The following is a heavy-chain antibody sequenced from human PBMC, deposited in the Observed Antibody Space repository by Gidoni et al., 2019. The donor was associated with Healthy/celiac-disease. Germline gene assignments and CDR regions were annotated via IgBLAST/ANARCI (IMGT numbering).Heavy chain of an antibody. CDR2: ISSSSSYI. Sequence: EVQLGESGGGLVKPGGSLLLCCAASGFTFRSYSMNWVRQAPGKVREWFSSISSSSSYIYYADSVKGRFTISRDNAKNSLYLQMNSLRAEDTAVYYCARVMYYDSSGYGVYWGQGTLVTVSS. J-gene: IGHJ4*02. CDR3: ARVMYYDSSGYGVY. V-gene: IGHV3-21*01. D-gene: IGHD3-22*01. CDR1: GFTFRSYS.